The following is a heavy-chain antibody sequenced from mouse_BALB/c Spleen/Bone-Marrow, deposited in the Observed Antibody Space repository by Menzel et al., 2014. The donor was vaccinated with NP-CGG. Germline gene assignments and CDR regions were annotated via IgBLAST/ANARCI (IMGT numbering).Heavy chain of an antibody. CDR1: GFTFSDYG. D-gene: IGHD1-1*01. J-gene: IGHJ2*01. CDR3: ARALAYGSGFDY. V-gene: IGHV5-15*02. CDR2: ISNLAYSI. Sequence: EVKLVESGGGLVQPGGSRKLSCAASGFTFSDYGMAWVRQAPGKGPGWVAFISNLAYSIYYTDTVTGRFTISRENAKNTLYLEMSSLRSEDTAMYYCARALAYGSGFDYWGQGTTLTVSS.